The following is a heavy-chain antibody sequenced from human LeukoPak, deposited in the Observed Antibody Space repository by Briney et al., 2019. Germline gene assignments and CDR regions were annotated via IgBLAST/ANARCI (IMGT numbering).Heavy chain of an antibody. CDR2: ISAYNGHT. CDR3: ARDGSGPGFDY. D-gene: IGHD3-10*01. Sequence: ASVKVSCKASGYTFTNYGITWVRQAPGQGLEWMGWISAYNGHTNYAQNLQGRVTMTTDTSTSTAYMGLRSLTSDDTAVYYCARDGSGPGFDYWGQGTLVTVSS. V-gene: IGHV1-18*01. J-gene: IGHJ4*02. CDR1: GYTFTNYG.